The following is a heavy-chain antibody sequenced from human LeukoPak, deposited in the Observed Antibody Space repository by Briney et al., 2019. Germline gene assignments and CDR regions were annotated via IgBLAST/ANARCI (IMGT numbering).Heavy chain of an antibody. Sequence: PGGSLRLSCAASAFTVTSYPMHWVRQAPGKGLEWVAVISYDGSNKYYADSVKGRFTISRDNSKNTLYLQMNSLRAEDTAVYYCARDPYYYDSSGYYYFDYWGQGTLVTVSS. CDR1: AFTVTSYP. CDR3: ARDPYYYDSSGYYYFDY. V-gene: IGHV3-30-3*01. J-gene: IGHJ4*02. D-gene: IGHD3-22*01. CDR2: ISYDGSNK.